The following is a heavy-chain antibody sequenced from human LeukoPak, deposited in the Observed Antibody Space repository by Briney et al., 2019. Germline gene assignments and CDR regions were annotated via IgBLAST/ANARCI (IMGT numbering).Heavy chain of an antibody. J-gene: IGHJ4*02. V-gene: IGHV3-23*01. D-gene: IGHD6-6*01. CDR2: ISGSAGST. CDR3: AKDRSGYSSSSSFDY. Sequence: GGSLRLSCAASGFTFSSYAMSWVRQAPGKGLEWVSAISGSAGSTYYADSVKGRFTISRDNSKNTLYLQMNSLRAEDTAVYYCAKDRSGYSSSSSFDYWGQGTLVTVSS. CDR1: GFTFSSYA.